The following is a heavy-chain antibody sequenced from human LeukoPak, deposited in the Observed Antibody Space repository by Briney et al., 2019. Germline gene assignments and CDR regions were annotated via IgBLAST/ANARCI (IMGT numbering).Heavy chain of an antibody. J-gene: IGHJ4*02. Sequence: GASVKVSCKASGHMFTDYYMHWVRQAPGQGLEWMGWINPNSGGTNYAQKFQGRVTMTRDTSISTAYMELSRLRSDDTAVYSCARAYSSGWYYYFDYWGQGTLVTVSS. D-gene: IGHD6-19*01. CDR1: GHMFTDYY. CDR3: ARAYSSGWYYYFDY. V-gene: IGHV1-2*02. CDR2: INPNSGGT.